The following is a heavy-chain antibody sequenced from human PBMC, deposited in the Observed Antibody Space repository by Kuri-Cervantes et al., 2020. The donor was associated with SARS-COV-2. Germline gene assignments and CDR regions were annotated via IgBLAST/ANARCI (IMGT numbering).Heavy chain of an antibody. V-gene: IGHV4-59*08. CDR3: ARLTMIVANYYFDY. Sequence: GSLRLSCTVSGGSISSHYWSWIRQPPGKGLEWIGYIYYSGSTNYNPSLKSRVTISVDTSKNQFSLKLNSVTAADTAVYYCARLTMIVANYYFDYWGQGTLVTVSS. CDR1: GGSISSHY. CDR2: IYYSGST. D-gene: IGHD3-22*01. J-gene: IGHJ4*02.